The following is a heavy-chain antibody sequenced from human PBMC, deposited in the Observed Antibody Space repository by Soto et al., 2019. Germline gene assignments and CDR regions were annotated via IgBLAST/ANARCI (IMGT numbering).Heavy chain of an antibody. D-gene: IGHD6-19*01. Sequence: QVQLVQSGAEVKKPGASVKVSCKASGYTFPSYGITWVRQAPGQGLEWMGWIIPYNGNTNYAQKLQGRVSMTTDTSTRTAYMELRSLRTDDTAVYYCAGDALGLQWLPYYSDYWGQGTLVTVSS. CDR1: GYTFPSYG. V-gene: IGHV1-18*01. CDR2: IIPYNGNT. J-gene: IGHJ4*02. CDR3: AGDALGLQWLPYYSDY.